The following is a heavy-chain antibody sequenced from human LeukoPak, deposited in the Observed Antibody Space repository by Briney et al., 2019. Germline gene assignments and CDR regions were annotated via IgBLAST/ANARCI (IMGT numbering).Heavy chain of an antibody. CDR2: ISAYNGNT. V-gene: IGHV1-18*01. Sequence: WASVKVSCKASGYTFTSYGISWVRQAPGQGLEWMGWISAYNGNTNYAQKLQGRVTMTTDTSTSTAYMELRSLRSDDTAVYYCARDRVVPAALAEYFQHWGQGTLVTVSS. J-gene: IGHJ1*01. D-gene: IGHD2-2*01. CDR1: GYTFTSYG. CDR3: ARDRVVPAALAEYFQH.